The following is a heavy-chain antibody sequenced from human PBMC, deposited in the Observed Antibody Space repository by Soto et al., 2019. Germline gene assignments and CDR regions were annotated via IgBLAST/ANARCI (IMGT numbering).Heavy chain of an antibody. Sequence: EVQLVESGGGLVKPGGSLRLSCEASGFSFNNYGMNWVRQAPGKGLEWVSSISSSSSYISYADSVKGRFTISRDNAKNSVYLQMSSLRAEDTAVYYCARSDCPSTSCYVVWFDPWGQGTLVTVSS. CDR2: ISSSSSYI. CDR1: GFSFNNYG. J-gene: IGHJ5*02. V-gene: IGHV3-21*01. D-gene: IGHD2-2*01. CDR3: ARSDCPSTSCYVVWFDP.